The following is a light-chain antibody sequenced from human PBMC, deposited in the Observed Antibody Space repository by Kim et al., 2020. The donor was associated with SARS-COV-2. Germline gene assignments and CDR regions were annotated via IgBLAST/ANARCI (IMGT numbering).Light chain of an antibody. CDR2: YDS. V-gene: IGLV3-21*01. J-gene: IGLJ3*02. CDR3: QVWETSSDHWV. CDR1: NIGIKS. Sequence: SYELTQPPSVSVAPGETASITCGGNNIGIKSVHWYQQKPGQAPVVVISYDSDRPSGIPDRFSGSNSGNTATLIISRVGAGDEADYYCQVWETSSDHWVFG.